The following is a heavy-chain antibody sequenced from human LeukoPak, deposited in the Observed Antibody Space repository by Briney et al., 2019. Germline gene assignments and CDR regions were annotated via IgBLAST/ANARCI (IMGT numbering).Heavy chain of an antibody. D-gene: IGHD1-7*01. CDR3: ARLHPPNWNYVIY. J-gene: IGHJ4*02. CDR2: NYPADSNT. Sequence: GESLKISCKGSGYSFTSYWIGWVRQMPGKGLEWMGINYPADSNTRYSPSFQGQVTISADKSISTAYLQWSSLKASDSAMYYCARLHPPNWNYVIYWGQGTLVTVSS. CDR1: GYSFTSYW. V-gene: IGHV5-51*01.